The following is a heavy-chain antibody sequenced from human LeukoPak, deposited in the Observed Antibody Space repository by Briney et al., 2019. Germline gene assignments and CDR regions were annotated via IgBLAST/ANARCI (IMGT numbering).Heavy chain of an antibody. V-gene: IGHV3-7*01. CDR3: ARGCGGDCYWGDY. CDR2: IKQDGSEK. Sequence: PGGSLRLSCAASGFTFSNYWMTWVRQAPGKGLEWVANIKQDGSEKNYVDSVKGRFTISRDNAKNSLYLQMNSLRAEDTAVYYCARGCGGDCYWGDYWGQGTLVTVSS. D-gene: IGHD2-21*01. CDR1: GFTFSNYW. J-gene: IGHJ4*02.